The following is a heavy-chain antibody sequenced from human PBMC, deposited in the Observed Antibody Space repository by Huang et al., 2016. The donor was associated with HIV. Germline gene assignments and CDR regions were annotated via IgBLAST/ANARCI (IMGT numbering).Heavy chain of an antibody. J-gene: IGHJ3*02. CDR1: GYTLTELS. CDR2: FAPEHGET. D-gene: IGHD2-21*01. V-gene: IGHV1-24*01. Sequence: QVQLVPSGAEVKTPGASVKVSCKVSGYTLTELSIHWVRQAPGKGLEWMGGFAPEHGETNYAQTFQGRVTMTEETATDTAYMELNSLRSEDTAVYYCATGFDTYYDIWGQGTMVIASS. CDR3: ATGFDTYYDI.